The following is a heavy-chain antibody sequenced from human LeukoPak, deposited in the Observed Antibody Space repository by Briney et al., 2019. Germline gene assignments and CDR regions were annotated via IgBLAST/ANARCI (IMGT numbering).Heavy chain of an antibody. J-gene: IGHJ4*02. V-gene: IGHV3-9*01. Sequence: GGSLRLSCAASGFTFSSYWMHWVRQAPGKGLEWVSGISWNSGSIGYADSVKGRFTISRDNAKNSLYLQMNSLRAEDTALYYCAKDISIAVAGTSTLDYWGQGTLVTVSS. CDR2: ISWNSGSI. D-gene: IGHD6-19*01. CDR1: GFTFSSYW. CDR3: AKDISIAVAGTSTLDY.